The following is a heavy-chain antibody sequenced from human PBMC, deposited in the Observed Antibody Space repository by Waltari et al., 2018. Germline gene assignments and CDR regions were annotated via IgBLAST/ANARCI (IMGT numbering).Heavy chain of an antibody. CDR1: GGSFSGYY. CDR2: INHSGST. Sequence: QVQLQQWGAGLLKPSETLSLTCAVYGGSFSGYYWSWIRQPPGKGLEWIWEINHSGSTNYNPSLKSLVTISVDTSKNQFSLKLSSGTAADTAVYYCARVSRYYDILTGYYRAFDYWGQGTLVTVSS. V-gene: IGHV4-34*01. CDR3: ARVSRYYDILTGYYRAFDY. D-gene: IGHD3-9*01. J-gene: IGHJ4*02.